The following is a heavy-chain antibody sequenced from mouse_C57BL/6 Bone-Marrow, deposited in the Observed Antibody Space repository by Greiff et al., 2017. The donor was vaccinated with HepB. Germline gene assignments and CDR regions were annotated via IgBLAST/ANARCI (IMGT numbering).Heavy chain of an antibody. CDR3: ARNSNYSYYYAMDY. CDR2: INPNYGTT. D-gene: IGHD2-5*01. J-gene: IGHJ4*01. Sequence: VHVKQSGPELVKPGASVKISCKASGYSFTDYNMNWVKQSNGKSLEWIGVINPNYGTTSYNQKFKGKATLTVDQSSSTAYMQLNSLTSEDSAVYYCARNSNYSYYYAMDYWGQGTSVTVSS. CDR1: GYSFTDYN. V-gene: IGHV1-39*01.